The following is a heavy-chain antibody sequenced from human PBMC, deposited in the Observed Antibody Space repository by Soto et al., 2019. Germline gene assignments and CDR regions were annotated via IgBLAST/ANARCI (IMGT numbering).Heavy chain of an antibody. J-gene: IGHJ5*01. Sequence: DVQLVESGGGLVKPGGSLRLSCAASGFTFSNAWMNWVRQAPGKGLEWVGRIKSKTDGGTTDYAAPVKGRFTITRDDSKNTLYLQMNSPKTEDTAVYYCTTDTSSWYNYFDSWGQATLVTGSS. CDR3: TTDTSSWYNYFDS. CDR1: GFTFSNAW. D-gene: IGHD6-13*01. CDR2: IKSKTDGGTT. V-gene: IGHV3-15*07.